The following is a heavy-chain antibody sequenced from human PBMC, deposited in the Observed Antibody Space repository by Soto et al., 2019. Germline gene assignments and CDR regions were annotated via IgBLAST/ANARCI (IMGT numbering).Heavy chain of an antibody. CDR3: ARHQPGGSRYVEGWFDP. D-gene: IGHD6-19*01. CDR1: GASIRSSSYY. V-gene: IGHV4-39*01. Sequence: SETLSLTCTVSGASIRSSSYYWGWVRQAPGKGLEWIGTIYSSGTTYYNPSLKSRLTISVDTSKNQFSLTLTSVTAADTAVYFCARHQPGGSRYVEGWFDPWGQGTLVTVSS. CDR2: IYSSGTT. J-gene: IGHJ5*02.